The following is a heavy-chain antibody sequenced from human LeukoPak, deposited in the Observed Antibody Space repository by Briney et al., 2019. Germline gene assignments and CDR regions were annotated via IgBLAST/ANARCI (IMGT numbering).Heavy chain of an antibody. D-gene: IGHD6-13*01. CDR3: TTDPFRSSSWYGDVEFDY. Sequence: PGGSLRLSCAASGFTFSNAWMSWVRQAPGKGLEWVGRIKSKTDGGTTDYAAPVKGRFTISRDDSKNTLYLQMNSLKTEDTAVYYCTTDPFRSSSWYGDVEFDYWGQGTLVTVSS. V-gene: IGHV3-15*01. CDR1: GFTFSNAW. CDR2: IKSKTDGGTT. J-gene: IGHJ4*02.